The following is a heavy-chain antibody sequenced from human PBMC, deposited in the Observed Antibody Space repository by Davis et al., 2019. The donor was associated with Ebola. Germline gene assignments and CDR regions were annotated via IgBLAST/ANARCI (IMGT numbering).Heavy chain of an antibody. CDR2: INHSGST. CDR3: ARGGQLVPFDY. CDR1: GGSFSGYY. D-gene: IGHD6-6*01. J-gene: IGHJ4*02. V-gene: IGHV4-34*01. Sequence: SETLSLTCAVNGGSFSGYYWSWIRQPPGKGLEWIGEINHSGSTNYNPSLKSRVTISVDTSKNQFSLKLSSVTAADTAVYYCARGGQLVPFDYWGQGTLVTVSS.